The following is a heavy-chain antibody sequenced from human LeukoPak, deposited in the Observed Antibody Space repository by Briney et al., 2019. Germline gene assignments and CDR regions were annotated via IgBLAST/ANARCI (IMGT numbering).Heavy chain of an antibody. J-gene: IGHJ4*02. V-gene: IGHV3-23*01. CDR1: GFTFSSSA. CDR3: AKQLGYCSDGSCYFPY. Sequence: GGSLRLSCAASGFTFSSSAMSWVRQAPGKGLEWVSAIRNNGGYTYYADSVQGRFTISRNNSKSTLCLQMNSLRAEDTAVYYCAKQLGYCSDGSCYFPYWGQGTLVTVSS. CDR2: IRNNGGYT. D-gene: IGHD2-15*01.